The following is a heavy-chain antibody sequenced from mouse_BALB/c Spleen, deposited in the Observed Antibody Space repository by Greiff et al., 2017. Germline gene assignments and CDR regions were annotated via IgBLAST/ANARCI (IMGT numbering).Heavy chain of an antibody. CDR1: GVWLSGGG. CDR3: AKRLYGNYDAMDY. V-gene: IGHV2-5*01. Sequence: GVWLSGGGVGWVRQSPGKGLEWLGVIWSGGSTDYNAAFMSRLSITKDNSKSQVFFKMNSLQADDTAIYYCAKRLYGNYDAMDYWGQGTSVTVSS. D-gene: IGHD2-1*01. J-gene: IGHJ4*01. CDR2: IWSGGST.